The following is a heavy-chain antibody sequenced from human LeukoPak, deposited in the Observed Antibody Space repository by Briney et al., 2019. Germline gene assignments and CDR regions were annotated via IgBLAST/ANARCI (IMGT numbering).Heavy chain of an antibody. J-gene: IGHJ4*02. Sequence: PSGTLSLTCAVSGGSISSGNWWSCVRQPPGKGLEWIGEIYHSGNTVYNPPLKSRVTISVDNSKNQFSLKLTSVTAADTAVYYCARNGDSASVVDWGQGTLVTVSS. D-gene: IGHD4-17*01. CDR2: IYHSGNT. CDR3: ARNGDSASVVD. CDR1: GGSISSGNW. V-gene: IGHV4-4*02.